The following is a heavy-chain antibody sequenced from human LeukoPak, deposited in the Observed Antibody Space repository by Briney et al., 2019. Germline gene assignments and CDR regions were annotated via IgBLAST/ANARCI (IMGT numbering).Heavy chain of an antibody. D-gene: IGHD6-6*01. CDR1: GGSISSGGYY. V-gene: IGHV4-30-2*01. Sequence: SETLSLTCTVSGGSISSGGYYWSWIRQPPGKGLEWIGYIYHSGSTYYNPSLKSRVTISVDRSKNQFSLKLSSVTAADTAVYYCARDHGAARLVAFDIWGQGTMVTVSS. CDR3: ARDHGAARLVAFDI. CDR2: IYHSGST. J-gene: IGHJ3*02.